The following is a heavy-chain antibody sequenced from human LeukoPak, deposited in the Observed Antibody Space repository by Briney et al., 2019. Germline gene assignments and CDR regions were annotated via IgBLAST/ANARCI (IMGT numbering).Heavy chain of an antibody. D-gene: IGHD3-22*01. CDR2: ISGSGGST. CDR1: GFTFSSYA. CDR3: AKKSGDSSGYSFDY. V-gene: IGHV3-23*01. J-gene: IGHJ4*02. Sequence: GGSLRLSCAASGFTFSSYAMSGVRQAPGKGLEWVSAISGSGGSTYYADSVKGRFTISRDNSKNTLYLQMNSLRAEDTAVYYCAKKSGDSSGYSFDYWGQGTLVTVSS.